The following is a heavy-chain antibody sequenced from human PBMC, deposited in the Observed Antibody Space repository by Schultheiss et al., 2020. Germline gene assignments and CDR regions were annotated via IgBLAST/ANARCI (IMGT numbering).Heavy chain of an antibody. J-gene: IGHJ4*02. D-gene: IGHD3-10*01. Sequence: SETLSLTCTVSGGSISSGSYYWSWIRQPPGKGLEWIGEINHSGSTNYNPSLKSRVTISVDTSKNQFSLKLSSVTAADTAVYYCARAWYYGSGSLRDQIDYWGQGTLVTVSS. CDR1: GGSISSGSYY. CDR2: INHSGST. CDR3: ARAWYYGSGSLRDQIDY. V-gene: IGHV4-39*07.